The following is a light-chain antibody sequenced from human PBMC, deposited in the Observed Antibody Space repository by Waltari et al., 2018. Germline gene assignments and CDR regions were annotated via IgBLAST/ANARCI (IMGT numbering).Light chain of an antibody. CDR2: GVS. Sequence: VFLTQSPATLSLSPGESATLSCSASQSVSNSLAWYQQRPGQAPRLLIYGVSNRATGIPERFSGTGSGTEFTLTIRSLEPEDFAVYYCQNYETSPYTFGQGTKVEIK. J-gene: IGKJ2*01. CDR1: QSVSNS. V-gene: IGKV3-11*01. CDR3: QNYETSPYT.